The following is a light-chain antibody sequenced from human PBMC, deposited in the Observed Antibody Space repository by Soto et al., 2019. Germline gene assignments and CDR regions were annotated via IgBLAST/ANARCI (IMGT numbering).Light chain of an antibody. V-gene: IGKV1-9*01. CDR2: AAS. CDR3: QQLNSYPLT. J-gene: IGKJ4*01. CDR1: QGISSY. Sequence: DIQLTQSPSFLSASVGDRVTITCRARQGISSYLAWYQQKPGKAPKLLIYAASTLQSGVPSRFSDSGSGTEFTLTISSLQPEDFATYYCQQLNSYPLTFGGGTKVEIK.